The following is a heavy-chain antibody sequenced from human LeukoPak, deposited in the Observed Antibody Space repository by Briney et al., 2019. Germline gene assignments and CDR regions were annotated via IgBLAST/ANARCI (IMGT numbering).Heavy chain of an antibody. CDR3: AKDIGSYYDY. Sequence: GGSLRLSCVASRFTFSSNGMHWVRQAPGKGLEWVTFIQYDGSKKYYADSVKGRFTTSRDNSKNTLYLEMNSLRAEDTAVYYCAKDIGSYYDYWGQGILVTVSS. CDR2: IQYDGSKK. CDR1: RFTFSSNG. V-gene: IGHV3-30*02. J-gene: IGHJ4*02. D-gene: IGHD3-10*01.